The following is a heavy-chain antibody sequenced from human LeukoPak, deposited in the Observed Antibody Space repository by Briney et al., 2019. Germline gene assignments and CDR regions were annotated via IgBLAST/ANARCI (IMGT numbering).Heavy chain of an antibody. V-gene: IGHV1-69*05. CDR1: GGTFSSCA. CDR3: ASGSVSSSHPFDY. Sequence: SVKVSCKASGGTFSSCAISWVRQAPGQGLEWMGGIIPIFGTANYAQKFQGRVTITTDESTSTAYMELSSLRSEDTAVYYCASGSVSSSHPFDYWGQGTLVTVSS. D-gene: IGHD6-6*01. J-gene: IGHJ4*02. CDR2: IIPIFGTA.